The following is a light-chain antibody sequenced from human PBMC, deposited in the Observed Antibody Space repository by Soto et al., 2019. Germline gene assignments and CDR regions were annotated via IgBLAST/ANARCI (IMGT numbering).Light chain of an antibody. CDR1: SSDVGGYNY. CDR3: SSYTTSSTVV. CDR2: YVS. Sequence: SALTQPASVSGSPGQSITIPCTGTSSDVGGYNYVSWYQQHPGKAPRLMIYYVSNRPSGVSNRFSGSKSGNTASLTISGLQAEDEAEYYCSSYTTSSTVVFGGGTKLTVL. V-gene: IGLV2-14*01. J-gene: IGLJ2*01.